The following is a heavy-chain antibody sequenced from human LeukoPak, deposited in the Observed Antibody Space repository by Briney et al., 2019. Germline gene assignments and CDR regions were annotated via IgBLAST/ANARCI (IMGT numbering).Heavy chain of an antibody. D-gene: IGHD3-3*01. CDR3: TITSYDFWSGYYFDY. Sequence: GGSLRLSCTASGFTFGDYAMSWVRQAPGKGLEWVGFIRSKAYGGTTEYAASVKGRFTISRDDSKSIAYLQMNSLKTEDTAVYYCTITSYDFWSGYYFDYWGQGTLVTVSS. CDR2: IRSKAYGGTT. V-gene: IGHV3-49*04. J-gene: IGHJ4*02. CDR1: GFTFGDYA.